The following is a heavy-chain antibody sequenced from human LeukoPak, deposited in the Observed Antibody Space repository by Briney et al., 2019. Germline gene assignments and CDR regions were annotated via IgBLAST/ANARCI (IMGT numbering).Heavy chain of an antibody. CDR2: VYHSGST. CDR1: GGSISSGGYS. D-gene: IGHD3-9*01. V-gene: IGHV4-30-2*01. J-gene: IGHJ4*02. CDR3: AREYYDILTGFRGYYFDY. Sequence: PSQTLSLTCAVSGGSISSGGYSWSWIRQPPGKGLEWIGYVYHSGSTYYNPSLKSRVTISVDGSKNQFCLKLSSVTAADTAVYYCAREYYDILTGFRGYYFDYWGQGTLVTVSS.